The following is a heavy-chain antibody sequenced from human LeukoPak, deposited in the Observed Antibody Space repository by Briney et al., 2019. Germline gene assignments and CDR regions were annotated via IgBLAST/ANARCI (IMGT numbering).Heavy chain of an antibody. CDR1: GGSISSYY. V-gene: IGHV4-59*08. Sequence: SETLSLTCTVSGGSISSYYWSWIRQPPGKGLEWIGYIYYSGSTKYNPSLKSRVTISVDTSKSQFYLKLTSVTAADPAEYYCDRLVIGVVPSAMLGDYYFDYWGQGTLVTVSS. D-gene: IGHD2-2*01. CDR3: DRLVIGVVPSAMLGDYYFDY. CDR2: IYYSGST. J-gene: IGHJ4*02.